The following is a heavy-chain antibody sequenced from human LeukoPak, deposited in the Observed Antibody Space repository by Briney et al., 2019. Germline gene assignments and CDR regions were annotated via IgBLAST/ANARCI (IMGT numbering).Heavy chain of an antibody. Sequence: ETLSLTCTVSGGSISSSSYYWGWIRQPPGKGLEWIGSIYYSGSTYYNPSLKSRVTIAVDTSKNQFSLKLSSVTAADTAVYYCARRGGDYYGSGSYGENWGQGTLVTVSS. D-gene: IGHD3-10*01. J-gene: IGHJ4*02. CDR1: GGSISSSSYY. CDR2: IYYSGST. CDR3: ARRGGDYYGSGSYGEN. V-gene: IGHV4-39*01.